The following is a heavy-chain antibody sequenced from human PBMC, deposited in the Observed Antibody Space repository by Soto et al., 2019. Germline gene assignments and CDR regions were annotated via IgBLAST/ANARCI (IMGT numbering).Heavy chain of an antibody. Sequence: SETLSLTCAVSGCSISSSNWWSWVRQPPGKGLEWIGEIYHSGSTNYNPSLKSRVTISVDKSKNQFSLKLSSVTAADTAVYYCAAERYYGSGSYYIFDYWGQGTLVTVSS. CDR3: AAERYYGSGSYYIFDY. CDR1: GCSISSSNW. J-gene: IGHJ4*02. D-gene: IGHD3-10*01. V-gene: IGHV4-4*02. CDR2: IYHSGST.